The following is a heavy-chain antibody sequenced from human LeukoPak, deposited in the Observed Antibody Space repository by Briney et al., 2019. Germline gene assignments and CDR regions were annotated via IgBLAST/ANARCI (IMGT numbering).Heavy chain of an antibody. CDR2: IYPGDSDT. CDR1: GYSFTSYW. D-gene: IGHD3-10*01. CDR3: ARLSMVRGVIIPGDY. J-gene: IGHJ4*02. V-gene: IGHV5-51*01. Sequence: GESLKISCKGSGYSFTSYWIGWVRQLPGKGLEWMGIIYPGDSDTRYSPSFQGQVTISADKSISTAYLQWSSLKASDTAMYYCARLSMVRGVIIPGDYWGQGTPVTVSS.